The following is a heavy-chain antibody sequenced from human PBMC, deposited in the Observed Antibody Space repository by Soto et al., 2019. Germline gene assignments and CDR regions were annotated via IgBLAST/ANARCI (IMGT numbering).Heavy chain of an antibody. CDR3: ANDLGYGDYPNPFDY. CDR2: ISYDGSNK. J-gene: IGHJ4*02. Sequence: QVQLVESGGGVVQPGRSLRLSCAASGFTVSSYGMHWVRQAPGKGLEWVAVISYDGSNKYYADSVKGRFTISRDNSKNTLYLQMNSLRAEDTAVNYCANDLGYGDYPNPFDYWGQGTLVTVSS. D-gene: IGHD4-17*01. CDR1: GFTVSSYG. V-gene: IGHV3-30*18.